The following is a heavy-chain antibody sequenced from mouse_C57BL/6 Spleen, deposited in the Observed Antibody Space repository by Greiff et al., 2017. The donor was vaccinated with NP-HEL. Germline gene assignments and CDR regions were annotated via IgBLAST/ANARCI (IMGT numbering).Heavy chain of an antibody. D-gene: IGHD2-3*01. V-gene: IGHV5-4*01. Sequence: EVKLQQSGGGLVKPGGSLKLSCAASGFTFSSYAMSWVRQTPEKRLEWVATISDGGSYTYYPDNVKGRFTISRDNAKNNLYLQMSHLKSEDTAMYYCARDRRDDGYYLDYWGQGTTLTVSS. CDR1: GFTFSSYA. J-gene: IGHJ2*01. CDR2: ISDGGSYT. CDR3: ARDRRDDGYYLDY.